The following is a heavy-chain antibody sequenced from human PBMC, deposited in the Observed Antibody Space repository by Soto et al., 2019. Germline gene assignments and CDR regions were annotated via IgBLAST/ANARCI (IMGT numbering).Heavy chain of an antibody. Sequence: EASVKVSCKASGYTFTSYDINWVRQAPGKGLEWMGGFDPEDGETIYAQKFQGRVTMTEDTSTDTAYMELSSLRSEDTAVYYCATLGYCTNGVCLPYYYYGMDVWGQGTTVTVSS. J-gene: IGHJ6*02. CDR3: ATLGYCTNGVCLPYYYYGMDV. CDR1: GYTFTSYD. CDR2: FDPEDGET. V-gene: IGHV1-24*01. D-gene: IGHD2-8*01.